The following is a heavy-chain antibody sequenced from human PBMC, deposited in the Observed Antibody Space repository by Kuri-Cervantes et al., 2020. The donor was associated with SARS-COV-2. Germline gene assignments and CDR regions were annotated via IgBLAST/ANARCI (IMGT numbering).Heavy chain of an antibody. CDR1: GFTFSSYA. CDR2: ISYDGSNK. D-gene: IGHD2-2*01. V-gene: IGHV3-30-3*02. CDR3: AKNWVPAAGGYYYYYYMDV. Sequence: GGSLRLSCAASGFTFSSYAMHWVRQAPGKGLEWVAVISYDGSNKYYADSVKGRFTISRDNSKNTLYLQMNSLRAEDTAVYYCAKNWVPAAGGYYYYYYMDVWGKGTTVTVSS. J-gene: IGHJ6*03.